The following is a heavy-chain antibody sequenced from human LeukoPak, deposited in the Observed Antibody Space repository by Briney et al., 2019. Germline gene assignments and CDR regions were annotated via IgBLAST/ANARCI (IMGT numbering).Heavy chain of an antibody. CDR2: ISSSGSTI. V-gene: IGHV3-48*03. CDR1: GFTFSSYE. CDR3: ARSHTWWYDWYFDL. Sequence: GGSLRLSCAASGFTFSSYEMNWVRQAPGKGLEWVSYISSSGSTIYYADSVKGRFTISRDNAKNSPYLQMNSLRAEDTAVYYCARSHTWWYDWYFDLWGRGTLVTVSS. J-gene: IGHJ2*01. D-gene: IGHD2-15*01.